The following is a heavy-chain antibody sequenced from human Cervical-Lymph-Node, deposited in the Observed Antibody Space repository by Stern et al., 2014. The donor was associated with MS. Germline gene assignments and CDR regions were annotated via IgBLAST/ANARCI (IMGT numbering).Heavy chain of an antibody. Sequence: EMQLVESGGGLVQPGGSLRLSCAASGFTFSSYAMSWVRQAPGKGLDWVSAIRGSGGDTYYADSVKGRFTISRDNSKNTLYLQMNSLRAEDTAVYYCLLELPYRCYYGMDVWGQGTTVTVSS. J-gene: IGHJ6*02. D-gene: IGHD1-7*01. CDR2: IRGSGGDT. V-gene: IGHV3-23*04. CDR1: GFTFSSYA. CDR3: LLELPYRCYYGMDV.